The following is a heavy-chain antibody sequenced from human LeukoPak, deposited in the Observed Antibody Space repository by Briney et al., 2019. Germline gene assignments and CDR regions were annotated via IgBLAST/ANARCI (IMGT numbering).Heavy chain of an antibody. J-gene: IGHJ3*02. CDR3: ARTRYYDSSGYYFDDALDI. Sequence: QTGGSLRLSCAASGFTFSSYEMNWVRQAPGKGLEWVSYISSSGSTIYYADSVKGRFTISRDNAKNSLYLQMNSLRAEDTAVYYCARTRYYDSSGYYFDDALDIWGQGTMVTVSS. CDR1: GFTFSSYE. V-gene: IGHV3-48*03. D-gene: IGHD3-22*01. CDR2: ISSSGSTI.